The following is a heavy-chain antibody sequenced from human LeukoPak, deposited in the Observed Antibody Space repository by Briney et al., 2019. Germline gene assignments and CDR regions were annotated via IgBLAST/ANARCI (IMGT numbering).Heavy chain of an antibody. D-gene: IGHD2-2*02. CDR1: GSSFSNYW. J-gene: IGHJ4*02. Sequence: QTGGSLRLSCAASGSSFSNYWMHWVRQAPGKGLVWVSRISSDGSDTIYADSVKGRFTISRDNSQNTLYLEMNSLRADDTAIYYCAKSRSSSSTSCYNYWGQGTLVTVSS. CDR2: ISSDGSDT. V-gene: IGHV3-74*01. CDR3: AKSRSSSSTSCYNY.